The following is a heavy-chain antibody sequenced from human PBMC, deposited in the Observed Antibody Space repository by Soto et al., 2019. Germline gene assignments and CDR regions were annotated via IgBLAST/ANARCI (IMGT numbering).Heavy chain of an antibody. Sequence: ASVKVSCKASGYTSTSYGISWVRQAPGQGLERMGWISAYNGNTNYAQKLQGRVTMTTDTSTSTAYMELRSLRSDDTAVYYCARDGGVGATQEGYFDYWGQGTLVTVSS. J-gene: IGHJ4*02. CDR1: GYTSTSYG. D-gene: IGHD1-26*01. CDR3: ARDGGVGATQEGYFDY. CDR2: ISAYNGNT. V-gene: IGHV1-18*01.